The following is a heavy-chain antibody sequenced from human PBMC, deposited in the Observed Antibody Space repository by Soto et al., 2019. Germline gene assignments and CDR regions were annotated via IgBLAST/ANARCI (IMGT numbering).Heavy chain of an antibody. D-gene: IGHD1-26*01. CDR3: ARDPIGPGIFDY. Sequence: GGSLRLSCVASGFTFSSYGMHWVRQAPGKGLEWVAVIWHDASNKYYGDSVKGRFTISRDNTKNTMYLQMNSLRAEDTAVYYCARDPIGPGIFDYWGQGTLVTVSS. J-gene: IGHJ4*02. CDR2: IWHDASNK. V-gene: IGHV3-33*01. CDR1: GFTFSSYG.